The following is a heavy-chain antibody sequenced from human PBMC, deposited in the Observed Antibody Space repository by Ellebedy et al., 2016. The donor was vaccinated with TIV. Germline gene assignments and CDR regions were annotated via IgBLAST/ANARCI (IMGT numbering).Heavy chain of an antibody. CDR2: ISGSGSST. V-gene: IGHV3-23*01. J-gene: IGHJ5*02. CDR3: ARETRSSGRAGIYNL. CDR1: GITLSSSA. Sequence: PGGSLRLSCAASGITLSSSAMSWVRQAPGKGLEWVSAISGSGSSTFYADSVKGRFTIARDDAKNTLSLQMNSLRVEDSAVYFCARETRSSGRAGIYNLWGQGTLLTVSS. D-gene: IGHD6-19*01.